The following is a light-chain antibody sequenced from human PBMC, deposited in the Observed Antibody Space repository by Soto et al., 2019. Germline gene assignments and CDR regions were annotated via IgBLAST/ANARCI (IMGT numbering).Light chain of an antibody. J-gene: IGKJ4*01. CDR1: QSVSSS. CDR2: CAS. CDR3: QQYNNWPPLT. V-gene: IGKV3-15*01. Sequence: EIVMTQSPETLSVSPGERATLSCRASQSVSSSLAWYQQKPGQAPRLLIYCASTSATGIPARFSGSGSGTEFTLTISSLQSEDFAGYYCQQYNNWPPLTFGGGTKVEIK.